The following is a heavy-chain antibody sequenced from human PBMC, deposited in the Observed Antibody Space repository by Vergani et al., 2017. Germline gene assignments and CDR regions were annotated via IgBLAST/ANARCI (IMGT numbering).Heavy chain of an antibody. CDR1: GYSLTELT. Sequence: QVQLVQSGSEVRKPGASVKVSCQVSGYSLTELTIHWVRQAPGKGLEWMGGFDPEHGEVTFAHHIQGRVTMTEDSAKDTAYMELSSLRPEDTALYYGAIVTDYYDSSGYYLDYWGQGTLVTVSS. CDR2: FDPEHGEV. CDR3: AIVTDYYDSSGYYLDY. J-gene: IGHJ4*02. V-gene: IGHV1-24*01. D-gene: IGHD3-22*01.